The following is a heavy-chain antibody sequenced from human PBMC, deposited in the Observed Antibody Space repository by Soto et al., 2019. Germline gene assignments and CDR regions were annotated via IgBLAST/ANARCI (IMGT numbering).Heavy chain of an antibody. CDR2: IWYDGSNE. CDR1: GFTFSTYG. V-gene: IGHV3-33*01. D-gene: IGHD3-10*01. Sequence: QVQLVESGGGVVQPGRSLRLSCAASGFTFSTYGMHWVRQAPGKGLEWVAIIWYDGSNEHYAGSVKGRFTISRDNSKNTMYLQMNNLRAEDTAVYYCAREQTYGSGSTFDYWGQGTLVTVSS. J-gene: IGHJ4*02. CDR3: AREQTYGSGSTFDY.